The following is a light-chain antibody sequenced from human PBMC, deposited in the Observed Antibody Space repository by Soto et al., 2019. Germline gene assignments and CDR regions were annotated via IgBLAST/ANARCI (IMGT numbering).Light chain of an antibody. CDR3: CSSAPSRAVV. Sequence: HSALTQPASGAGSPGQSITISCTGSSSAVGSYRLVSWYQCHPGKVPKLIIYEGSKRPSGVSNRFSGSEPGNTASLTISGLQAEDEADYYCCSSAPSRAVVFGTGTKVTVL. J-gene: IGLJ1*01. CDR2: EGS. V-gene: IGLV2-23*01. CDR1: SSAVGSYRL.